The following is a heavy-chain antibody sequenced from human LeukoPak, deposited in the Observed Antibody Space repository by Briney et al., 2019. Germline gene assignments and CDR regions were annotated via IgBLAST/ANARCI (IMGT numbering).Heavy chain of an antibody. Sequence: PGGSLRLSCAASGFTFSSYSMNWVRQAPGKGLEWVSSISSSSSHIYYADSVKGRFTISRDNAKNSLYLQMNSLRAEDTAVYYCARDRRGARYMDVWGKGTTVTVSS. J-gene: IGHJ6*03. CDR3: ARDRRGARYMDV. V-gene: IGHV3-21*01. D-gene: IGHD4/OR15-4a*01. CDR2: ISSSSSHI. CDR1: GFTFSSYS.